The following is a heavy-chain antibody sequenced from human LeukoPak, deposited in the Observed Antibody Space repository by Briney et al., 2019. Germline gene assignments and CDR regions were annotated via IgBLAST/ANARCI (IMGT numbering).Heavy chain of an antibody. CDR3: VKGLPGYGGYRDY. CDR1: GFTFSSYA. D-gene: IGHD6-25*01. V-gene: IGHV3-64D*06. J-gene: IGHJ4*02. Sequence: GGSLRLSCSASGFTFSSYAMHWVRQAPGKGLEYVSLISSNGGSTYYADSVKGRFTISRDNAKDTLDLEMSSLRVEDTAVYYCVKGLPGYGGYRDYWGQGTLVTVSS. CDR2: ISSNGGST.